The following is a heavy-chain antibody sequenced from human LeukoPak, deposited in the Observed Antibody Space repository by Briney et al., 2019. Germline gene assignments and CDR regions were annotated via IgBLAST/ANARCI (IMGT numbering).Heavy chain of an antibody. D-gene: IGHD2-15*01. J-gene: IGHJ4*02. Sequence: ASVKVSCKTSRYTFTSYYMNWVRQAPGQWLEWMGMINPSGGSTSYAQKFQGRVTMTRDTSTSTVYMELNSLTSEDTALYYCARDRSPSARYFNYWGQGTLVTVSS. V-gene: IGHV1-46*01. CDR3: ARDRSPSARYFNY. CDR1: RYTFTSYY. CDR2: INPSGGST.